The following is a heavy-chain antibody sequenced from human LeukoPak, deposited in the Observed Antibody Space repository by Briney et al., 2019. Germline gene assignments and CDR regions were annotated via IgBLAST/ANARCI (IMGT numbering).Heavy chain of an antibody. V-gene: IGHV1-2*02. CDR1: GYTFTGYY. J-gene: IGHJ5*02. CDR2: INPNSGGT. Sequence: VASVKVSCKASGYTFTGYYMHWVRQAPGQGLEWMGWINPNSGGTNYAQKFQGRVTMTRDTSISTAYMELSRLRPDDTAVYYCARGIAAGYVNWFDPWGQGTLVTVSS. D-gene: IGHD6-6*01. CDR3: ARGIAAGYVNWFDP.